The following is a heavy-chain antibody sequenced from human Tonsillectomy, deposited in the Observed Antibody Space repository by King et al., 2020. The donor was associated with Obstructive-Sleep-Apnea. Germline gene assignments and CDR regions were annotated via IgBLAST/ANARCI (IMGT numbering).Heavy chain of an antibody. V-gene: IGHV3-21*01. CDR2: ISNKSRYI. CDR3: ARFRAGIAASYYFDY. Sequence: VQLVESGGGLGKPGGSLRLSCAASGITFSSYSMKWVPQAPGKGVGWGSSISNKSRYIIYPGSVKGRFTHPRDNAKNSLYLQMNSLGAEDTAVYYCARFRAGIAASYYFDYWGQGTLVTVSS. D-gene: IGHD6-13*01. J-gene: IGHJ4*02. CDR1: GITFSSYS.